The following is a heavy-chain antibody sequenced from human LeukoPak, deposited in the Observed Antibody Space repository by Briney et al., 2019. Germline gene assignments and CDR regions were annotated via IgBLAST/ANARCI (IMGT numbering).Heavy chain of an antibody. J-gene: IGHJ4*02. CDR3: ARDRDGYSSLGFDY. D-gene: IGHD5-24*01. CDR1: EYTFTGYY. V-gene: IGHV1-2*02. CDR2: INPNSGGT. Sequence: ASVKVSCKASEYTFTGYYMHWVRQAPGQGLEWMGWINPNSGGTNYAQKFQGRVTMTRDTSISTAYMELSRLRSDDTAVYYCARDRDGYSSLGFDYWGQGTLVTVSS.